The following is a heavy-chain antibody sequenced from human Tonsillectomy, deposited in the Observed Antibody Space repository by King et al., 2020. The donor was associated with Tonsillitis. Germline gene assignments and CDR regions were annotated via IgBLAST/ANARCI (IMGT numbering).Heavy chain of an antibody. CDR3: ARTIAARPDWFDP. CDR1: GYTFTSYW. Sequence: VQLVESGAEVKKPGESVKISCKGSGYTFTSYWIGWVRQMPGKGLEWMGIIYPGDSETRYSPSFQGQVTISADKSISTAYLQWSSLKASDTAMYYCARTIAARPDWFDPWGQGTLVTVSS. V-gene: IGHV5-51*01. J-gene: IGHJ5*02. CDR2: IYPGDSET. D-gene: IGHD6-6*01.